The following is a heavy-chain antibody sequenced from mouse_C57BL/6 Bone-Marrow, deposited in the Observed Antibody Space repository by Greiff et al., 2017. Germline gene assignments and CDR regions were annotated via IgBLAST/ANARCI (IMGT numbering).Heavy chain of an antibody. CDR1: GYTFTDYY. CDR2: INPNNGGT. CDR3: ARLRYYGEGFAY. J-gene: IGHJ3*01. Sequence: VQLQQSGPELVKPGASVKISCKASGYTFTDYYMNWVKQSHGKSLEWIGDINPNNGGTSYNQKFKGKATLTVDKSSSTAYMELRSLTSEDSAVYYCARLRYYGEGFAYWGQGTLVTVSA. V-gene: IGHV1-26*01. D-gene: IGHD1-2*01.